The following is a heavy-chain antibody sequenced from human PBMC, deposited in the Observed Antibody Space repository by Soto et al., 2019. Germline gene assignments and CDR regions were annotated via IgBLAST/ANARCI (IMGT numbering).Heavy chain of an antibody. D-gene: IGHD3-3*01. CDR1: GFSFVSDA. J-gene: IGHJ4*02. Sequence: GGSLRPSWPSSGFSFVSDALSCVRQAPGKGLEWVSTISGSDGKTFYADSVKGRFSISRDTSQNTLYLQMNSLRADDTVIYYCARWSYLDYWGQGTRVTVSS. CDR2: ISGSDGKT. CDR3: ARWSYLDY. V-gene: IGHV3-23*01.